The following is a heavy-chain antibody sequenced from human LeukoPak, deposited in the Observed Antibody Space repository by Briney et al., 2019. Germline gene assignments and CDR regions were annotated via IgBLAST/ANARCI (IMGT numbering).Heavy chain of an antibody. J-gene: IGHJ5*02. D-gene: IGHD2-2*01. Sequence: KPGGSLRLSCAASGFTFSSYTMNWVRQAPGQGLEWVSFISSSSTYIYYADSVKGRFTISRDSAKNSLYLQMSSLRAEDTAVYYCARDPRVRCSSASCYDGWFDPWGQGTLVTVSS. CDR1: GFTFSSYT. CDR3: ARDPRVRCSSASCYDGWFDP. CDR2: ISSSSTYI. V-gene: IGHV3-21*01.